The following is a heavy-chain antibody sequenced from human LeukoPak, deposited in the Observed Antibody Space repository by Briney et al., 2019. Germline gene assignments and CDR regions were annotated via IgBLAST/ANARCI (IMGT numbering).Heavy chain of an antibody. CDR1: GFTFSSYA. Sequence: GGSLRLSCAASGFTFSSYAMSWVRQAPGKGLEWVSAVSGGGGSTYYADSVKGRFTISRDNSKITLYLQMNSLRAEDTAVYYCAKPNSGWYDFNYWGQGTLVTVSS. J-gene: IGHJ4*02. D-gene: IGHD6-19*01. CDR2: VSGGGGST. CDR3: AKPNSGWYDFNY. V-gene: IGHV3-23*01.